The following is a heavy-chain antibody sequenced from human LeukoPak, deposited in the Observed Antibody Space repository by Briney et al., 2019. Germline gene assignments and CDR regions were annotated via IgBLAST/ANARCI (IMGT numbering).Heavy chain of an antibody. V-gene: IGHV4-59*01. CDR2: IYYSGST. Sequence: KTSETLSLTCTVSGGSISSYYWSWIRQPPGKGLEWIGYIYYSGSTNYNPSLKSRVTISVDTSKNQFSLKLSSVTAADTAVYYCARGLPYGDYMMGYYFDYWGQGTLVTVSS. J-gene: IGHJ4*02. CDR3: ARGLPYGDYMMGYYFDY. D-gene: IGHD4-17*01. CDR1: GGSISSYY.